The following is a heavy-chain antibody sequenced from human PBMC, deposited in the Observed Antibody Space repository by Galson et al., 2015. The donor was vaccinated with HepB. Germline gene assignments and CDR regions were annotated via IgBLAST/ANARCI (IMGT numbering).Heavy chain of an antibody. J-gene: IGHJ3*02. V-gene: IGHV3-49*03. Sequence: SLRLSCAASGFTFGDYAMSWSRQAPGKGLEWVGFIRSKAYGGTTEYAASVKGRFTISRDDSKSIAYLQMNSLKTEDTAVYYCTRDSLWFGPTGLAFDIWGQGTMVTVSS. D-gene: IGHD3-10*01. CDR3: TRDSLWFGPTGLAFDI. CDR2: IRSKAYGGTT. CDR1: GFTFGDYA.